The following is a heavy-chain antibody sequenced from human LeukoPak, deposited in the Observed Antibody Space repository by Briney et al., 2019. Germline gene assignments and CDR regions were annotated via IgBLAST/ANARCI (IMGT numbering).Heavy chain of an antibody. CDR3: AKDRSSSGYYYDY. J-gene: IGHJ4*02. V-gene: IGHV3-30*02. CDR2: IRYDGSNK. Sequence: GGSLRLSCAGSGFTFSSYGMHWVRQAPGKGLEWVAFIRYDGSNKYYADSVKGRFTISRDNSKNTLYLQMNSLRAEDTAVYYCAKDRSSSGYYYDYWGQGTLVTVSS. D-gene: IGHD3-22*01. CDR1: GFTFSSYG.